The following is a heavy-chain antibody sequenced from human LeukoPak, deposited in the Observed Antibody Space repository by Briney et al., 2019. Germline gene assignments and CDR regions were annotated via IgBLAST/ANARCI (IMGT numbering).Heavy chain of an antibody. CDR2: IYHSGST. CDR3: ARSYYYDSSGYCPFDY. Sequence: PSQTLSLTCAVSGGSISSGGYSWSWIRQPPGKGLEWIGYIYHSGSTYYNPSLKSRVTISVDRSKNQFSLKLSSVTAADTAVYYCARSYYYDSSGYCPFDYWGQGTLVTVSS. D-gene: IGHD3-22*01. CDR1: GGSISSGGYS. J-gene: IGHJ4*02. V-gene: IGHV4-30-2*01.